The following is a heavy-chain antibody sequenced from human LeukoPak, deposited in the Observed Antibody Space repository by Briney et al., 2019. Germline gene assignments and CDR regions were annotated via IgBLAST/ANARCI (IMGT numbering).Heavy chain of an antibody. V-gene: IGHV3-30-3*01. D-gene: IGHD6-13*01. J-gene: IGHJ4*02. CDR2: ISYDGSNK. Sequence: GGSLRLSCAASGFTFSSYAMHWVRQAPGKGLEWVAVISYDGSNKYYADSVKGRFTISRDNSKNTLYLQMNSLRAEDTAVYYCARVKSSSSRARFDYWGQGTLVTVSS. CDR3: ARVKSSSSRARFDY. CDR1: GFTFSSYA.